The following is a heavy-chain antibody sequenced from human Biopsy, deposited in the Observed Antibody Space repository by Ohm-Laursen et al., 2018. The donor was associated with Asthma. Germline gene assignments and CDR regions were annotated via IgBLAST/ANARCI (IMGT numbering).Heavy chain of an antibody. Sequence: SLRLSCSASGFAVSRDYMFWVRQAPGKGLEWVSGVSWNSGSIDYADSVKGRFTISRDNAKNSLYLQMNSLRGADTALYYCVKDIRLQLWGFDSWGQGTLVTVSS. CDR2: VSWNSGSI. J-gene: IGHJ4*02. V-gene: IGHV3-9*01. D-gene: IGHD6-13*01. CDR1: GFAVSRDY. CDR3: VKDIRLQLWGFDS.